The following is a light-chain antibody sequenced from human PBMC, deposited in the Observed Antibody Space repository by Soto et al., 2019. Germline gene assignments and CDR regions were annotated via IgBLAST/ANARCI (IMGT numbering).Light chain of an antibody. CDR2: RFN. V-gene: IGLV1-40*01. CDR1: SSNIGAGYD. J-gene: IGLJ2*01. Sequence: QSVLTQPPSVSGAPGQSVTISCTGTSSNIGAGYDIHWYQHSPGTAPKLLIYRFNNRPSGVPDRFSGSKSGTSASLAISGLQAEDEADYYCQSFDTSLSGSVVFGGGTKVTVL. CDR3: QSFDTSLSGSVV.